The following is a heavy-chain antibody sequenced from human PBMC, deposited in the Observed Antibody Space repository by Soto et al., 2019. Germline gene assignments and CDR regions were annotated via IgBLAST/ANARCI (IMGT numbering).Heavy chain of an antibody. CDR1: GYTFRNYA. J-gene: IGHJ6*02. D-gene: IGHD3-3*01. CDR2: LTGGNGNT. V-gene: IGHV1-3*01. CDR3: ARDLGAFPSDFWSCSHYVYYGMDI. Sequence: QAQVVQSGAEVKKPGASVKFSCKASGYTFRNYAMHWVRQAPVHRLEWMGWLTGGNGNTKYSQKFQGRVTIIRDTSASTAYMELSSLITDDTAVYYCARDLGAFPSDFWSCSHYVYYGMDIWGQGTTVTVSS.